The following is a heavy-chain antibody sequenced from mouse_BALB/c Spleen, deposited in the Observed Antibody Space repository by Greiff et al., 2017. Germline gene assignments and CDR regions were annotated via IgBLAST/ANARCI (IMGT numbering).Heavy chain of an antibody. Sequence: EVKVVESGGGLVQPGGSRKLSCAASGFTFSSFGMHWVRQAPEKGLEWVAYISSGSSTIYYADTVKGRFTISRDNPKNTLFLQMTSLRSEDTAMYYCARSDYGSSWYFDVWGAGTTVTVSS. CDR3: ARSDYGSSWYFDV. D-gene: IGHD1-1*01. CDR2: ISSGSSTI. CDR1: GFTFSSFG. J-gene: IGHJ1*01. V-gene: IGHV5-17*02.